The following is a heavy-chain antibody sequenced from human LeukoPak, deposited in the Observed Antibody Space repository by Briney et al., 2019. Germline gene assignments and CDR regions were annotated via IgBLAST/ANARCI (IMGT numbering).Heavy chain of an antibody. CDR3: VKGVLYYHDSSVSYYGGNCDY. V-gene: IGHV3-43*02. J-gene: IGHJ4*02. CDR2: ISGDGGNT. Sequence: PGGSLRLSCAASGFTFDDYAMHWVRQPLGKGLEWVSLISGDGGNTYYADSVKGRFTISRDNSKNSLFLQMNSLRTEDTALYYCVKGVLYYHDSSVSYYGGNCDYWGQGTLVTVSS. D-gene: IGHD3-22*01. CDR1: GFTFDDYA.